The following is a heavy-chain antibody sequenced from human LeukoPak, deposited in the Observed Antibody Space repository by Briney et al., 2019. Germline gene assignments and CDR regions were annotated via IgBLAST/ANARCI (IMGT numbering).Heavy chain of an antibody. J-gene: IGHJ6*02. V-gene: IGHV1-69*04. D-gene: IGHD2-2*01. Sequence: GSSVKVSCKASGGTFSSYAISWVRQAPGQGLEWMGRIIPILGIANYAQKFQGRVTITADKSTSTAYMELSSPRSEDTAVYYCARTPEGYCSSTSCQPTDYYYYYGMDVWGQGTTVTVSS. CDR3: ARTPEGYCSSTSCQPTDYYYYYGMDV. CDR1: GGTFSSYA. CDR2: IIPILGIA.